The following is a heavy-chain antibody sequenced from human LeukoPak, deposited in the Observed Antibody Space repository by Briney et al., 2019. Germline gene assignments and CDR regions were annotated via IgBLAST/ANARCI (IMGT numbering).Heavy chain of an antibody. CDR1: GGSISSYY. V-gene: IGHV4-59*01. CDR2: IYYSGST. Sequence: SETLSLTCTVSGGSISSYYWSWIRQPPGKGLEWIGYIYYSGSTNYNPSLKGRVTISVDTSKNQFSLKLSSVTAADTAVYYCARGPQWDYYYYMDVWGKGTTVTISS. CDR3: ARGPQWDYYYYMDV. D-gene: IGHD1-26*01. J-gene: IGHJ6*03.